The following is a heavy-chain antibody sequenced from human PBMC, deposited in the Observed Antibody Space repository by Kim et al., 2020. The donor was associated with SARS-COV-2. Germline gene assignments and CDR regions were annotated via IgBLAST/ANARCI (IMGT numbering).Heavy chain of an antibody. V-gene: IGHV3-23*01. CDR1: GFTFSSYA. J-gene: IGHJ6*02. CDR3: AKDLTPYYYYYGMDV. CDR2: ISGSGGST. Sequence: GGSLRLSCAASGFTFSSYAMSWVRQAPGKGLEWVSAISGSGGSTYYADSVKGRFTISRDNSKNTLYLQMNSLRAEDTAVYYCAKDLTPYYYYYGMDVWGQGTTVTVSS. D-gene: IGHD3-9*01.